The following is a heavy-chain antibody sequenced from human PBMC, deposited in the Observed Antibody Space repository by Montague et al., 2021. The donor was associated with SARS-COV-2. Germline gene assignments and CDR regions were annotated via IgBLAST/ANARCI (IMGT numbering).Heavy chain of an antibody. CDR1: GFTFSSYN. Sequence: SLRLSCAASGFTFSSYNMNWVRQAPGKGLEWVSYISSSSSTIYYADSVKGRFTISRDNAKDSLYLQMNSLRDEDTAVFYCARVVGPTSYYYYGMDVWGQGTTDTVSS. D-gene: IGHD1-26*01. CDR2: ISSSSSTI. CDR3: ARVVGPTSYYYYGMDV. J-gene: IGHJ6*02. V-gene: IGHV3-48*02.